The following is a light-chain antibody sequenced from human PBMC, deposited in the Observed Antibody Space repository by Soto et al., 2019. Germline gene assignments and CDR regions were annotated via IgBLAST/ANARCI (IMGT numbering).Light chain of an antibody. CDR1: SSNIGAGYD. J-gene: IGLJ1*01. CDR3: KSYAGSNTYV. V-gene: IGLV1-40*01. Sequence: QLVLTQPPSVSGAPGQRVTISCTGSSSNIGAGYDVHWYQQLPGTAPKLLIYGNSNRPSGVPDRFSGSKSGTSASLAITGLQAEDEADYFCKSYAGSNTYVFGSGTKLTVL. CDR2: GNS.